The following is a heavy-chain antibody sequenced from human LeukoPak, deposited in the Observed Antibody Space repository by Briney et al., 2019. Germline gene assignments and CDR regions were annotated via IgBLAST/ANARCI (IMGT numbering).Heavy chain of an antibody. D-gene: IGHD1-26*01. Sequence: SVKVSCKASGGTFSSYAISWVRQAPGQGLELMGGIIPIFGTANYAQKFQGRVTITADESTSTAYMELSSLRSEDTAVYYCARDRVVGATAAFDYWGQGTLVTVSS. CDR1: GGTFSSYA. CDR3: ARDRVVGATAAFDY. CDR2: IIPIFGTA. V-gene: IGHV1-69*13. J-gene: IGHJ4*02.